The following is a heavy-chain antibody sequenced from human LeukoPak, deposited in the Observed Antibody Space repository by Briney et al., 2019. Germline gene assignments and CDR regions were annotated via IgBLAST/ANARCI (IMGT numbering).Heavy chain of an antibody. J-gene: IGHJ5*02. CDR2: IIPIFGIA. V-gene: IGHV1-69*04. Sequence: ASVKVSYKASGGTFSSYAISWVRQAPGQGLEWMGRIIPIFGIANYAQKFQGRVTITADKSTSTAYMELSSLRSEDTAVYYCASEVAYCGGDCYSGWFDPWGQGTLVTVSS. CDR3: ASEVAYCGGDCYSGWFDP. CDR1: GGTFSSYA. D-gene: IGHD2-21*02.